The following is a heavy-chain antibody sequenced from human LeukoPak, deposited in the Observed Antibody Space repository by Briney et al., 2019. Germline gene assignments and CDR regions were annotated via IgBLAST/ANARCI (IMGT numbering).Heavy chain of an antibody. V-gene: IGHV3-9*01. J-gene: IGHJ4*02. Sequence: PGGSLRLSCAASGFTFDDYAMHWVRQAPGKGLEWVSGISWNSGSIGYADSVKGRFTISRDNSKNTLYVQMNSLRAEDTAVYYCASTRSSSWPIYYYFDYWGQGTLVTVSS. CDR3: ASTRSSSWPIYYYFDY. CDR1: GFTFDDYA. D-gene: IGHD6-13*01. CDR2: ISWNSGSI.